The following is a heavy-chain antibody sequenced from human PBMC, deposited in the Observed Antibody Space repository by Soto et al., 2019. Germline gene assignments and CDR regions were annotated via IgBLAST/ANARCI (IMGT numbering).Heavy chain of an antibody. V-gene: IGHV4-59*01. CDR3: ARAGGYDILTGYYDPNWFDP. D-gene: IGHD3-9*01. CDR1: GGSISSYY. J-gene: IGHJ5*02. Sequence: SETLSLTCTVSGGSISSYYWSWIRQPPGKGLEWIGYIYYSGSTNYNPSLKSRVTISVDTSKNQFSLKLSSVTAADTAVYYCARAGGYDILTGYYDPNWFDPWGQGTLVTVSS. CDR2: IYYSGST.